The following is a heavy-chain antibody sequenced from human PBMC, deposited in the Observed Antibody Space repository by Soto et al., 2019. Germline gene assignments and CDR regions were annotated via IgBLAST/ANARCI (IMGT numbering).Heavy chain of an antibody. V-gene: IGHV4-34*01. CDR3: ARVLRGVVDY. CDR2: INHSGST. Sequence: QVQLQQWGAGLLKPSETLSLTSAVYGGSFSGYYWSWIRQPPGKGLECIGEINHSGSTNYNPSLKSRVTISVDTSKNQFSLKLSSVTAADTAVYYCARVLRGVVDYWGQGTLVTVSS. CDR1: GGSFSGYY. J-gene: IGHJ4*02. D-gene: IGHD3-10*01.